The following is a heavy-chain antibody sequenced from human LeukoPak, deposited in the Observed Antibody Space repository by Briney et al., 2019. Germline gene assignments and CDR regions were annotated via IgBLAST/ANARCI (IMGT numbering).Heavy chain of an antibody. CDR1: GFIFSNYD. D-gene: IGHD6-13*01. V-gene: IGHV3-30*18. CDR3: ANHVGRSWSFDF. CDR2: ISYDGSNK. J-gene: IGHJ4*02. Sequence: PVRSLRLSCAASGFIFSNYDMHWVRQAPGQGLGWVVVISYDGSNKNYAQPVKGRFTISRDNSNNTAYLQMNRLRAEDTAVYYCANHVGRSWSFDFWGKGTLVSVSS.